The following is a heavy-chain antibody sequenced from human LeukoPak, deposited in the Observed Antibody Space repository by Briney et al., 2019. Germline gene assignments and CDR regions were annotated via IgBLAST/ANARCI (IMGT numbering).Heavy chain of an antibody. D-gene: IGHD3-9*01. V-gene: IGHV3-48*03. CDR2: ISSSGSTI. J-gene: IGHJ4*02. CDR1: GFTFSSYE. CDR3: VRDDILTGYPTPFDY. Sequence: GGSLRLSCAASGFTFSSYEMNWVRQAPGKGLEWVSYISSSGSTIYYADSVKGRFTISRDNAKNSLYLRMNSLRAEDTALYYCVRDDILTGYPTPFDYWGQGTLVTVSS.